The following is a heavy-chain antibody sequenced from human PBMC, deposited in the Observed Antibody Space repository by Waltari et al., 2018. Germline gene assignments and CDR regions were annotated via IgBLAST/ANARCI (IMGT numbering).Heavy chain of an antibody. CDR1: DFTLSHYW. V-gene: IGHV3-7*01. CDR2: IRGDGSEK. J-gene: IGHJ6*02. D-gene: IGHD3-3*01. Sequence: HLVESGGGLVQPGGSLKLSCAASDFTLSHYWRTWVRQSPGKGLEWVANIRGDGSEKYYVDSVKGRFVISRDNAKNILYLQMDSLTVEDTAVYYCARITTEESITGMDVWGQGTTVTVSS. CDR3: ARITTEESITGMDV.